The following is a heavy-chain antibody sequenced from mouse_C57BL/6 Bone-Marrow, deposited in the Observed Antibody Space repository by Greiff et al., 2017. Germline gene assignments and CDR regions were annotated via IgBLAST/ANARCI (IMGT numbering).Heavy chain of an antibody. Sequence: VQLKHSGPELVKPGASVKISCKASGYTFTDYYMNWVKQSHGKSLEWIGDINPNNGGTSYNQKFKGKATLTVDKSSSTAYMELRSLTSEDSAVYYCARSPGAYWGQGTLVTVSA. CDR1: GYTFTDYY. J-gene: IGHJ3*01. V-gene: IGHV1-26*01. CDR3: ARSPGAY. CDR2: INPNNGGT.